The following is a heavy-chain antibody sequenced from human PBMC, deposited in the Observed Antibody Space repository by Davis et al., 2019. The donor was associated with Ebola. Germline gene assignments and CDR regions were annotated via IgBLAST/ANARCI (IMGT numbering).Heavy chain of an antibody. CDR3: ARAGYCSSTSCHSYYYYGMDV. J-gene: IGHJ6*02. V-gene: IGHV3-23*01. CDR1: GFTFSSYA. Sequence: PGGSLRLSCAASGFTFSSYAMSWVRQAPGKGLEWVSAISGSGGSTYYADSVKGRFTISRDNSKNTLYLQMNSLRAEDTAVYYCARAGYCSSTSCHSYYYYGMDVWGQGTTVTVSS. D-gene: IGHD2-2*01. CDR2: ISGSGGST.